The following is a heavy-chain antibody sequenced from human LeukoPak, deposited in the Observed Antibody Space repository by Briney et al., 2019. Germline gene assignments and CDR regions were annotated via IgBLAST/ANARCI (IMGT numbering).Heavy chain of an antibody. CDR1: GFALSTYA. V-gene: IGHV3-23*01. CDR2: ISGGGTST. D-gene: IGHD3-10*01. CDR3: AKQIYYTSRNQRETSDY. J-gene: IGHJ4*02. Sequence: GGSLRLSCAASGFALSTYAMSWVRQAPGKGLQWVSAISGGGTSTYYADSVRGRFTISRDNSKNTLYLQMNSLRAEDTAVYYCAKQIYYTSRNQRETSDYWGQGTLVTVSS.